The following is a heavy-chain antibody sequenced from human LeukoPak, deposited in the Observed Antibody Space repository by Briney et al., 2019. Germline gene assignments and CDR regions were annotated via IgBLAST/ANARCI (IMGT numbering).Heavy chain of an antibody. CDR1: GFTFSSYE. Sequence: GGSRRLSCAAYGFTFSSYEMNWVRQAPGKVLEWVSYISSSGSTIYYADSVKGRFTISRDNAKNSLYLQMNSLRAEDTAVYYCAELGITMIGGVWGKGTTVTISS. V-gene: IGHV3-48*03. CDR2: ISSSGSTI. J-gene: IGHJ6*04. CDR3: AELGITMIGGV. D-gene: IGHD3-10*02.